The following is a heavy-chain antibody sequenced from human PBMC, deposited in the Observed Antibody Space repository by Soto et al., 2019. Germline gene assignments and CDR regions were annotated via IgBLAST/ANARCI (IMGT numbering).Heavy chain of an antibody. CDR1: GGSISSGGYY. D-gene: IGHD6-13*01. CDR3: ARDRGSSSWDGSGMDV. Sequence: QVQLQESGPGLVKPSQTLSLTCTVSGGSISSGGYYWSWIRQHPGKGLEWIGYIYYSGSTYYNPSLKSRVTISVYTSKNQSSLKLSSVTAADTALYYCARDRGSSSWDGSGMDVWGQGNTVTVSS. J-gene: IGHJ6*02. CDR2: IYYSGST. V-gene: IGHV4-31*03.